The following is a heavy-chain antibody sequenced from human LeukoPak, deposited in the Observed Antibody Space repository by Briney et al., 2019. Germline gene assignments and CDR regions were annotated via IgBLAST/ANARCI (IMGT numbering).Heavy chain of an antibody. Sequence: PSETLSLTCTVSGGTISSYYWSWIRQPPGKGLEWIGYIYYSGSTNYNPSLKSRVTISVDTSKNQFSLKLSSVTAADTAVYYCARLQKRTRSPFDYWGQGTLVTVSS. CDR2: IYYSGST. J-gene: IGHJ4*02. CDR1: GGTISSYY. V-gene: IGHV4-59*08. CDR3: ARLQKRTRSPFDY.